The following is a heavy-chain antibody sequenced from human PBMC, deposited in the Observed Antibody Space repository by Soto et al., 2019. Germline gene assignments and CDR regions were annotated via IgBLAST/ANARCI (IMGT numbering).Heavy chain of an antibody. D-gene: IGHD2-21*02. V-gene: IGHV4-4*02. J-gene: IGHJ6*02. CDR3: ASFMGGDPGYYYYGMDV. CDR1: GGSISSSNW. Sequence: QVQLQESGPGLVKPSGTLSLTCAVSGGSISSSNWWSWVRQPPGKGLEWIGEIYHSGSTNYNPSLKSRVTISVDKSKNQFSLKLSSVTAADTAVYYCASFMGGDPGYYYYGMDVWGQGTTVTVSS. CDR2: IYHSGST.